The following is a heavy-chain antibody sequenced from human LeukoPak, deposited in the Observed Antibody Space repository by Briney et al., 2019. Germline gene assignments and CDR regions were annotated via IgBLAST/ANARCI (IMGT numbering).Heavy chain of an antibody. V-gene: IGHV1-2*02. CDR3: ARVYRYNWNYGAPFDY. CDR1: GYIFTGYY. CDR2: INPNSGAT. Sequence: ASVKVSCKASGYIFTGYYMHWVRQAPGQGLEWMGWINPNSGATNYAQKFQGRVTMTRDTSISTAYMELSRLRSDDTAVYYCARVYRYNWNYGAPFDYWGQGTLVTVSS. J-gene: IGHJ4*02. D-gene: IGHD1-7*01.